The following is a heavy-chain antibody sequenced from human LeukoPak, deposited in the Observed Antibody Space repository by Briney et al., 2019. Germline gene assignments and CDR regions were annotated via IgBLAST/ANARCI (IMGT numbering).Heavy chain of an antibody. V-gene: IGHV4-59*01. D-gene: IGHD6-19*01. Sequence: SETLSLTCTVSGASISSYYWSWIRQPPGKELEWIGYIYYSGSTNYNPSLRSRVTISVDTSKKQFSLNLSSVTAADTAVYYCARDLRRDIAVAGTDWFDPWGQGTLVTVSS. CDR3: ARDLRRDIAVAGTDWFDP. CDR1: GASISSYY. J-gene: IGHJ5*02. CDR2: IYYSGST.